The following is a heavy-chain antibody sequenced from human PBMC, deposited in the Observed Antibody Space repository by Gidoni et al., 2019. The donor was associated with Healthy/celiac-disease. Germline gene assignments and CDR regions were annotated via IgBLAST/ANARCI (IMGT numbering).Heavy chain of an antibody. CDR3: AREQAVAGSGGNYCYYYGMDV. D-gene: IGHD6-19*01. Sequence: QVQLQESGPGLVKPSETLSLTCTVSGGPVSSGRYYRSWIRQPPGKGLAWIGYIYYSGSTNYNPSLKSRVTISVDTSKNQFSLKLSSVTAADTAVYYCAREQAVAGSGGNYCYYYGMDVWGQGTTVTVSS. CDR2: IYYSGST. J-gene: IGHJ6*02. CDR1: GGPVSSGRYY. V-gene: IGHV4-61*01.